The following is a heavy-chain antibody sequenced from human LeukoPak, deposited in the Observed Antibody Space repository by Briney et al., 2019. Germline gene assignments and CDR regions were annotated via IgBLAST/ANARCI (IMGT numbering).Heavy chain of an antibody. CDR2: IYYSGST. D-gene: IGHD2-15*01. J-gene: IGHJ4*02. CDR3: ASDPSGGNYFDY. V-gene: IGHV4-61*05. Sequence: SETLSLTCTVSGGSISSSSYYWGWIRQPPGKGLEWIGYIYYSGSTDYNPSLRSRVTISVDTSKNQFSLKLSSVTAADTAVYYCASDPSGGNYFDYWGQGTLVTVSS. CDR1: GGSISSSSYY.